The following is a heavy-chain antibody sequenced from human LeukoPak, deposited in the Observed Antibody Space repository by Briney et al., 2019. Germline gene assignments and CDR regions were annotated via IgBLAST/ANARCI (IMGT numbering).Heavy chain of an antibody. CDR1: GFTFSNYG. V-gene: IGHV3-30*02. D-gene: IGHD1-14*01. Sequence: GGSLRLSCGASGFTFSNYGMLWVRQAPGKGLEWVAFIRYDGNNKLYADSVKGRFTISRDNSKNTLYLHINSLRAEDTAVYYCAKDNPLDYWGQGTLVIVSS. CDR3: AKDNPLDY. CDR2: IRYDGNNK. J-gene: IGHJ4*02.